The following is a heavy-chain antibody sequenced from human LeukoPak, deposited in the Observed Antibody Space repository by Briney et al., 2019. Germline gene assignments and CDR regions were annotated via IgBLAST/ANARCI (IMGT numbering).Heavy chain of an antibody. CDR3: ARRRRKLRYFDWLPDHDAFDI. D-gene: IGHD3-9*01. J-gene: IGHJ3*02. V-gene: IGHV3-74*01. CDR2: INSDGSST. Sequence: GGSLRLSCAASGFTFSSYWMHWVRQAPGKGLVWVSRINSDGSSTSYADSVKGRFTIPRDNAKNTLYLQMNSLRAEDTAVYYCARRRRKLRYFDWLPDHDAFDIWGQGTMVTVSS. CDR1: GFTFSSYW.